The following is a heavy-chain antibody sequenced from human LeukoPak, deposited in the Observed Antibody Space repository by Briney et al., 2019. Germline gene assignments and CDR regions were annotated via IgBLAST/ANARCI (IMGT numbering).Heavy chain of an antibody. CDR3: ARAWELLDFDY. J-gene: IGHJ4*02. V-gene: IGHV4-30-2*01. D-gene: IGHD1-26*01. CDR2: IYHSGST. Sequence: SQTLSLTCAVSGDSISSGGYSWSWIRQPPGKGLEWIGYIYHSGSTYYNPSLKSRVTISVDRSKNQFSLKLSSVTAADTAVYYCARAWELLDFDYWGQGTLVTVSS. CDR1: GDSISSGGYS.